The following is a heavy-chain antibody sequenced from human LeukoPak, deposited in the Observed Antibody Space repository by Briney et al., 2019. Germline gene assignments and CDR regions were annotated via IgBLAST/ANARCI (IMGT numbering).Heavy chain of an antibody. J-gene: IGHJ4*02. D-gene: IGHD3-22*01. CDR2: IIPIFGTA. V-gene: IGHV1-69*05. CDR3: ARERTTYYYDSSGYPGEG. Sequence: SVKVSCKASGGTFSSYAISWVRQAPGQGLEWRGRIIPIFGTANYAQKFQGRVTITTDESTSTAYMELSSLRSEDTAVYYCARERTTYYYDSSGYPGEGWGQGTLVTVSS. CDR1: GGTFSSYA.